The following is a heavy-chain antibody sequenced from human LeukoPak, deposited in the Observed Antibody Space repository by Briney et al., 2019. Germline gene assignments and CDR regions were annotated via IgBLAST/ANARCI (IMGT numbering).Heavy chain of an antibody. CDR2: INSDGSST. Sequence: PGGSLRLSCAASGFTFSSYWMHWVRQAPGKGLVWVSRINSDGSSTTYADSVKGRFTISRDNTKNLLYLHMSSLRAEDTAVYYCAGDNIENGDLDYLDSWGQGTLVTVSS. D-gene: IGHD4-17*01. V-gene: IGHV3-74*01. J-gene: IGHJ4*02. CDR3: AGDNIENGDLDYLDS. CDR1: GFTFSSYW.